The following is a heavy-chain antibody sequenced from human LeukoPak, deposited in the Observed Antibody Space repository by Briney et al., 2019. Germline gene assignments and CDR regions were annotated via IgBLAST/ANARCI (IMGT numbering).Heavy chain of an antibody. V-gene: IGHV3-74*01. J-gene: IGHJ6*02. CDR1: GFTFSSYW. CDR3: ARDFPNYDILTGRGGYGMDV. CDR2: INSVGSST. Sequence: GGSLRLSGAASGFTFSSYWMHWVRQAPGKGLVWVSRINSVGSSTSYADSVKGRFTISRDNAKNTLYLQMNSLRAEDTAVYYCARDFPNYDILTGRGGYGMDVWGQGTTVTVSS. D-gene: IGHD3-9*01.